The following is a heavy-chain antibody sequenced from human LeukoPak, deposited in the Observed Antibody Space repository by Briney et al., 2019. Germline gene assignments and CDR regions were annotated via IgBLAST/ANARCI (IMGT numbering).Heavy chain of an antibody. J-gene: IGHJ4*02. CDR1: GFTFSSYA. V-gene: IGHV3-23*01. CDR3: AKDLPLWFGELLIDY. CDR2: ISGSGGST. Sequence: QPGGSLRLSCAASGFTFSSYAMSGVRPAPGKGLEWVSAISGSGGSTYYADSVKGRFTISRDNSKNTLYLQMNSLRAEDTAVYYCAKDLPLWFGELLIDYWGQGTLVTVSS. D-gene: IGHD3-10*01.